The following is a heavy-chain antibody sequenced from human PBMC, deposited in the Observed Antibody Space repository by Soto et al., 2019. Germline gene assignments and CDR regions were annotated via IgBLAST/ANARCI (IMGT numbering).Heavy chain of an antibody. CDR3: ARDGSGWYDGMDV. Sequence: QVQLQESGRGLVKPSQTLSLTCTVSGGSISSGGYYWSWIRQHPGKGLEWIGYIYYSGSTYYNPSLKSRVTISVDTSKNQFSLKLSSVTAADTAVYYCARDGSGWYDGMDVWGQGTTVTVSS. CDR2: IYYSGST. V-gene: IGHV4-31*03. J-gene: IGHJ6*02. D-gene: IGHD6-19*01. CDR1: GGSISSGGYY.